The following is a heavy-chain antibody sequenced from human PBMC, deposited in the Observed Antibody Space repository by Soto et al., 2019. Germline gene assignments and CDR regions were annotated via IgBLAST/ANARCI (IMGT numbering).Heavy chain of an antibody. Sequence: EVQLLESGGGLAQPGGSLRLSCAASGFTFSSYSMNWVRQAPGKGLEWVSIISGSGGVTSYADSVKGRFTISRDNSKKSLLLQMKSLRDEDTAVYYCAKVTDWGVRRCDCCIDFCGHGTLVTVSS. CDR2: ISGSGGVT. V-gene: IGHV3-23*01. D-gene: IGHD3-16*01. CDR3: AKVTDWGVRRCDCCIDF. CDR1: GFTFSSYS. J-gene: IGHJ4*03.